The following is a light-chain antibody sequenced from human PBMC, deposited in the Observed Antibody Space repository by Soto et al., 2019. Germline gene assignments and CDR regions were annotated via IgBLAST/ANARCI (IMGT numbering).Light chain of an antibody. CDR2: EDT. Sequence: QFVLKHPSSVSPSPGRSLIIPRLIKNVGNLKHISCYPQHTSTGPKLIIYEDTRRPSGISDRFSGSRSRNTASLTISGLQAEDEADYYCSTYTWSPNPYAFAAGTKVTVL. J-gene: IGLJ1*01. CDR3: STYTWSPNPYA. CDR1: IKNVGNLKH. V-gene: IGLV2-23*01.